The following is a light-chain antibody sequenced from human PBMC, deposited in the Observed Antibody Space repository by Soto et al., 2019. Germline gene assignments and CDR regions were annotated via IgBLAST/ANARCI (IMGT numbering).Light chain of an antibody. CDR2: YNN. CDR3: GTWDSSLSAVV. CDR1: SSNIGNNY. J-gene: IGLJ2*01. V-gene: IGLV1-51*01. Sequence: QAVLMQPPSVSAAPGQKVTISCSGSSSNIGNNYVSWYQQFPGTAPKRLIYYNNNRPSGIPDRFSGSKSGTSATLGITGLQTGDEADYYCGTWDSSLSAVVFGGGTKLTVL.